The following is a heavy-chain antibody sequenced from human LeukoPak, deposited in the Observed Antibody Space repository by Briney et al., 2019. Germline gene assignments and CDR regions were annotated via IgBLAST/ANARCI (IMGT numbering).Heavy chain of an antibody. D-gene: IGHD6-13*01. Sequence: GGSLRLPXAASGFTFSRYYMHWVRQAPGKGLVWVSRINSDGSSTTYADSVKGRFTISRDNAKNALYLQMNSLKVEDTAVYYCTRVFVGDEYSSSGYWGQGTLVTVSS. J-gene: IGHJ4*02. CDR1: GFTFSRYY. CDR2: INSDGSST. CDR3: TRVFVGDEYSSSGY. V-gene: IGHV3-74*01.